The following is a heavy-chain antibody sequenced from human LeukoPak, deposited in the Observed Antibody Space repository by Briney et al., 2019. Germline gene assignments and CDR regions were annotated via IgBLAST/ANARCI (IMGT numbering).Heavy chain of an antibody. D-gene: IGHD2-2*01. CDR3: ARYCSSTSCTYYYYYGMDV. Sequence: PSETLSLTCTVSGGSISSGGYYWSWIRQHPGQGLEWFGYIYYSGSTYYNPFLNSRVTISVDTSKNQYSLKLSSVTAADTAVYYCARYCSSTSCTYYYYYGMDVWGKGTTVTVSS. J-gene: IGHJ6*04. V-gene: IGHV4-31*03. CDR1: GGSISSGGYY. CDR2: IYYSGST.